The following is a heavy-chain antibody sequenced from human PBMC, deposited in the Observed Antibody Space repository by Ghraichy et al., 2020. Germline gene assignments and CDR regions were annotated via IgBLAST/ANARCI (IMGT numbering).Heavy chain of an antibody. CDR1: GGTFSSYA. V-gene: IGHV1-69*13. Sequence: SVKVSCKASGGTFSSYAISWVRQAPGQGLEWMGGIIPIFGTANYAQKFQGRVTITADESTSTAYMELSSLRSEDTAVYYCAREVVVPAARVYYYGMDVWGQGTTVTVSS. J-gene: IGHJ6*02. CDR2: IIPIFGTA. CDR3: AREVVVPAARVYYYGMDV. D-gene: IGHD2-2*01.